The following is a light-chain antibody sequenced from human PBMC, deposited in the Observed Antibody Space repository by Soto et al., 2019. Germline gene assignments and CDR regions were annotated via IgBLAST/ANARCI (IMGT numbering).Light chain of an antibody. CDR1: QSVNIY. CDR2: GAS. V-gene: IGKV3D-15*01. J-gene: IGKJ4*01. CDR3: QQYNNWPLT. Sequence: EIVMTQSPATLSVSPGERANLSCSASQSVNIYLAWYQQKPGQAPRLLIFGASSRATGIPARFSGSGSGTEFNLTISSLQSEDFAVYYCQQYNNWPLTFGGGTKVDI.